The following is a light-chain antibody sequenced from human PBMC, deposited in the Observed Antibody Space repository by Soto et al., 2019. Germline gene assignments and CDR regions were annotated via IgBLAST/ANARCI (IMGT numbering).Light chain of an antibody. V-gene: IGLV1-51*02. Sequence: QSVLTQPPSVSAAPGQTVTISCSGSSSNIGNNYVSWYQQFPGTAPKLLIYENNKRPSGIPDRFSGSKSGTSATLGITGLQTGDEADYYCGTWDSSLSAGVVFGGGTQLTVL. CDR2: ENN. J-gene: IGLJ2*01. CDR1: SSNIGNNY. CDR3: GTWDSSLSAGVV.